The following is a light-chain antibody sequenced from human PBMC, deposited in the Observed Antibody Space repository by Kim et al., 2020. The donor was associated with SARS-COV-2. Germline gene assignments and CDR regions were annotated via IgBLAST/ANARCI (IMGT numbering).Light chain of an antibody. CDR2: SPS. Sequence: SASFGGHVTHPFPSSPDNSNYLGWVQAKAWVAAWSLLFSPSTLRRCGPSRFSGSGSGTEFTLTISYLQPEDFATYYCLYYNNDPPTFGQGTKLEI. J-gene: IGKJ2*01. CDR3: LYYNNDPPT. CDR1: PDNSNY. V-gene: IGKV1-16*01.